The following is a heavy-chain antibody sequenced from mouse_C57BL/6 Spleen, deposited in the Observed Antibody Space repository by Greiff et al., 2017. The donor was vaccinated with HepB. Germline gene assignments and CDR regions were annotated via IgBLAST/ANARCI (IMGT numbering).Heavy chain of an antibody. D-gene: IGHD2-4*01. Sequence: VQLQQPGAELVKPGASVKLSCKASGYTFTSYWMQWVKQRPGQGLEWIGEIDPSDSYTNYNQKFKGKATLTVDTSSSTDYMQLSSLTSEDSAVYYCARKGSMGDYDDYAMDYWGQGTSVTVSS. J-gene: IGHJ4*01. CDR2: IDPSDSYT. V-gene: IGHV1-50*01. CDR1: GYTFTSYW. CDR3: ARKGSMGDYDDYAMDY.